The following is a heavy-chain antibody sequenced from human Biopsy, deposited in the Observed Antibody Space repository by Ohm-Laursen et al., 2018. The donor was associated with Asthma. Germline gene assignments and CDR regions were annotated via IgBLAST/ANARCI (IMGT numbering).Heavy chain of an antibody. J-gene: IGHJ4*02. D-gene: IGHD4-17*01. Sequence: ASVTVSCNISGYSLTDLSMHWVRQAPGQGLEWMGGHDHEEGGTVSARRFQGRVTMTEDTSTDTAYMELSSLSSDDTAVYYCASDFPKDYVRYNFQFWGQGTLVTVSS. V-gene: IGHV1-24*01. CDR1: GYSLTDLS. CDR2: HDHEEGGT. CDR3: ASDFPKDYVRYNFQF.